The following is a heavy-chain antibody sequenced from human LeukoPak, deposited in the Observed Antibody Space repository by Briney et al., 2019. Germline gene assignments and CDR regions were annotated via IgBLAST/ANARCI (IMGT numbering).Heavy chain of an antibody. V-gene: IGHV1-18*01. J-gene: IGHJ6*03. CDR2: ISAYNGNT. D-gene: IGHD1-20*01. CDR1: GYTFTSYG. CDR3: ARVRYNWTPRGYYYYYMDV. Sequence: GASVKVSCKASGYTFTSYGISWVRQAPGQGLEWMGWISAYNGNTNYAQKLQGRVTMTTDTSTSTAYMELRSLRSDDTAVYYCARVRYNWTPRGYYYYYMDVWGKGTTVTISS.